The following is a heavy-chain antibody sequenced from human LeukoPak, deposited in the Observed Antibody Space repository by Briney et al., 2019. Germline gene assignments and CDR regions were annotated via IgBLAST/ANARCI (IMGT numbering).Heavy chain of an antibody. Sequence: GGSLRLSCAASGFTFSSYGMHWVRQAPGKGLEWVAVISYDGSNKYYADSVKGRFTISRGNSKNTLYLQMNSLRAEDTAVYYCAKDKGIAAAYEAQYNWFDPWGQGTLVTVSS. CDR3: AKDKGIAAAYEAQYNWFDP. CDR1: GFTFSSYG. D-gene: IGHD6-13*01. J-gene: IGHJ5*02. CDR2: ISYDGSNK. V-gene: IGHV3-30*18.